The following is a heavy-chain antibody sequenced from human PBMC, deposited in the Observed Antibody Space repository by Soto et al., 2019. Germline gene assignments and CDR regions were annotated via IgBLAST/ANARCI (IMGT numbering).Heavy chain of an antibody. J-gene: IGHJ4*02. CDR2: INWNSRYI. V-gene: IGHV3-9*01. Sequence: EVQLVESGGGFVQPGRSLRLSCAASGFTFDDYAMHWVRQAPGKGLEWVAGINWNSRYIGYGDSVKGRFTISRDSAKNSLYLQMNSLRGEDTALYYCAKDIGSWGGSSWNYLDYWGQGTLVTVSS. CDR1: GFTFDDYA. CDR3: AKDIGSWGGSSWNYLDY. D-gene: IGHD6-13*01.